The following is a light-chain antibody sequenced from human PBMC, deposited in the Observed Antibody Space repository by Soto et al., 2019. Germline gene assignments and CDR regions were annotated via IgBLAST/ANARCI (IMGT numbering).Light chain of an antibody. CDR2: AAS. CDR1: QSINTY. CDR3: QQSYSTPYT. Sequence: DFQMTQSPSSLSASVGDRVTITCRASQSINTYLHWYQQKPGKAPKLLIYAASSLQSGVPPRFSGSGSGTDFTLTISSLQPEDFATYYCQQSYSTPYTFGQGTKLEIK. V-gene: IGKV1-39*01. J-gene: IGKJ2*01.